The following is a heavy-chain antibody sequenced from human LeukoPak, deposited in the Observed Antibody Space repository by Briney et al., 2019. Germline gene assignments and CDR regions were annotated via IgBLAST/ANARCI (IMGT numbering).Heavy chain of an antibody. CDR3: ARGRGT. D-gene: IGHD3-10*01. J-gene: IGHJ5*02. CDR1: GFTFSSYW. CDR2: ISIDGSTT. V-gene: IGHV3-74*01. Sequence: GGSLRLSCVGSGFTFSSYWMHWVRQGPGKGLEWVSRISIDGSTTTYADSVKGRFTISRDNAKNTAYLQMNSLRAEDTAVYYCARGRGTWGQGTLVTVSS.